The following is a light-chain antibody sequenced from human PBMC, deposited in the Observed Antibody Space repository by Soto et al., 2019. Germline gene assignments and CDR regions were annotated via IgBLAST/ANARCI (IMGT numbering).Light chain of an antibody. V-gene: IGKV3-20*01. CDR2: GAS. Sequence: EIVLTQSPATLSLSPGERATLSCRASQCVSSYLAWYQQKPGQAPRLLIYGASSRATGIPDRFSGSGSGTDFTLTISRLEPEDFAVYYCQQYGSSLWTFGQGTKVDI. CDR3: QQYGSSLWT. CDR1: QCVSSY. J-gene: IGKJ1*01.